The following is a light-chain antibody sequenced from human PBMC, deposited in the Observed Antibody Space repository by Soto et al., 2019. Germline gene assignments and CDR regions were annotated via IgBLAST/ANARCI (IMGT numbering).Light chain of an antibody. CDR2: GAS. CDR1: QSVTTN. J-gene: IGKJ4*01. V-gene: IGKV3-15*01. CDR3: QQYNEWPPVT. Sequence: PGASATLSCRASQSVTTNLAWYQLKPGQAPRLLIFGASIRATGVPARFSGSGSGTEFTLTIRSLQSEDFAVYYCQQYNEWPPVTFGGGTKVEIK.